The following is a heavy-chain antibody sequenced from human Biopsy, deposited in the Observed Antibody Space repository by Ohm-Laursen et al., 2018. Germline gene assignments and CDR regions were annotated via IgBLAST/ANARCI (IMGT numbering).Heavy chain of an antibody. CDR1: GGTFTNHA. D-gene: IGHD3-22*01. V-gene: IGHV1-69*06. CDR2: SIPLFNTA. J-gene: IGHJ2*01. CDR3: ARFPLGAYDDSGSYRAVEHWYFDL. Sequence: GASVKVSCKASGGTFTNHAVGWVRQAPGQGLEWVGSSIPLFNTANYADKFQGRVTLTADKSTTTAYMGLSSLRSEDTAIYYCARFPLGAYDDSGSYRAVEHWYFDLWGRGTLVTDSS.